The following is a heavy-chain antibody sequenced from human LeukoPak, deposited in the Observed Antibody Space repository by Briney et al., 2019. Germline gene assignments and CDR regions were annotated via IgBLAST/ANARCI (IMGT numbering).Heavy chain of an antibody. Sequence: SETLSLTCTVSGGSISSHYWSCIRQPPGKGLEWIGYIYYSGSTNYNPSLKSRVTISVDTSKNQFSLKLSSVTAADTAVYYCARLKGYCSGGSCYSGTYYYYMDVWGKGTTVTVSS. CDR1: GGSISSHY. CDR2: IYYSGST. CDR3: ARLKGYCSGGSCYSGTYYYYMDV. D-gene: IGHD2-15*01. J-gene: IGHJ6*03. V-gene: IGHV4-59*11.